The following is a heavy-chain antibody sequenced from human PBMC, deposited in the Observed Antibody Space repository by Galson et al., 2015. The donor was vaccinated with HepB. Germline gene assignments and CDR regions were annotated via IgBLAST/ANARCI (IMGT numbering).Heavy chain of an antibody. Sequence: SLRLSCAASGFTFSSYGMHWVRQAPGKGLEWVAVISYDGSNKYYADSVKGRFTISRDNSKNTLYLQMNSLRAEDTAVYYCAKACGGYCSGGSCYYQYYYYYGMDVWGQGTTVTVSS. D-gene: IGHD2-15*01. CDR1: GFTFSSYG. CDR2: ISYDGSNK. J-gene: IGHJ6*02. CDR3: AKACGGYCSGGSCYYQYYYYYGMDV. V-gene: IGHV3-30*18.